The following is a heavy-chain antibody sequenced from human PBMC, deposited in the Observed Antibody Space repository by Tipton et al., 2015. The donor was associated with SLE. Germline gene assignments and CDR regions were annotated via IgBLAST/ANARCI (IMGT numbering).Heavy chain of an antibody. V-gene: IGHV5-51*01. J-gene: IGHJ4*02. CDR1: GFDFTSYW. CDR3: ARHGRLMGIAAPGPAPGDH. CDR2: IYPSDSET. D-gene: IGHD6-13*01. Sequence: VQLVQSGAEVKKPGESLKISCKASGFDFTSYWIAWVRQMPGKGLECMGIIYPSDSETRYSPSFQGQVTISADKSLSTAYLQWTSLKASDTAIYYCARHGRLMGIAAPGPAPGDHWGQGTLVTVSS.